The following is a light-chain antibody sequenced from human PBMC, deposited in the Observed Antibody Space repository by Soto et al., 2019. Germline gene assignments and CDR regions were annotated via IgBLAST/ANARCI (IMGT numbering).Light chain of an antibody. CDR3: TSYTTSNTVI. CDR1: SSDVGSYNR. J-gene: IGLJ2*01. CDR2: EVK. Sequence: QSVLTQPPSVSGSPGQSVTISCTGTSSDVGSYNRVSWYQQPPGTVPRLLIYEVKVRRSGVPDRFSGSKSGNTASLTISGLQAEDEADYYCTSYTTSNTVIFGGGTKLTVL. V-gene: IGLV2-18*02.